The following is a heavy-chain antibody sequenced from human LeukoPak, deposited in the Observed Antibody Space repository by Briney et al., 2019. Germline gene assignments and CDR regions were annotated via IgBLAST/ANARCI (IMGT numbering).Heavy chain of an antibody. J-gene: IGHJ4*02. CDR1: GYTFTSYA. V-gene: IGHV1-3*01. D-gene: IGHD4-17*01. Sequence: ASVKVSCKASGYTFTSYAMHWARQAPGQRLEWMGWINAGNGNTKYSQKFQGRVTITRDTSASTAYMELSSLRSEDTAVYYCATMPTVTTSGGGGWGQGTLVTVSS. CDR2: INAGNGNT. CDR3: ATMPTVTTSGGGG.